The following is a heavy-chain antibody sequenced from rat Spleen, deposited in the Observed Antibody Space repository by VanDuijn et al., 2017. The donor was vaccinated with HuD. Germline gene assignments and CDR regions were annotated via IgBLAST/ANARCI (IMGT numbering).Heavy chain of an antibody. J-gene: IGHJ2*01. CDR1: GFSLISYA. CDR3: ARHPPSFGVRGFDY. Sequence: QVQLKESGPGLVQPSQTLSLTCTVSGFSLISYAVNWVRQPPGKGLEWMGGIWGDGSTKYNSVLKSRLSISRDTSKSQVFLKMNSLQPEDTGTYYCARHPPSFGVRGFDYWGQGVMVTVSS. V-gene: IGHV2-13*01. CDR2: IWGDGST. D-gene: IGHD4-3*01.